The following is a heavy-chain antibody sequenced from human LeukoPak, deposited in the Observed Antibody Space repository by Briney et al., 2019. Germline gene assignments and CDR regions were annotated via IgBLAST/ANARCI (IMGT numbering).Heavy chain of an antibody. J-gene: IGHJ4*02. V-gene: IGHV3-73*01. Sequence: PGGSLKLSCAASGFILNASAIYWVRQASGKGLECVGRIRSKDHAYATSYAASLKGRFTISRDDSKNMAYLQMNSLKIEDTAVYYCTSPIFSSIPSRPVDYWGQGTLVTVSS. D-gene: IGHD3-3*01. CDR3: TSPIFSSIPSRPVDY. CDR1: GFILNASA. CDR2: IRSKDHAYAT.